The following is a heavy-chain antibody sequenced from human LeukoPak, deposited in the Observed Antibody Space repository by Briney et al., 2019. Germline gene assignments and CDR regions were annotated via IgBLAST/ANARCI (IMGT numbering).Heavy chain of an antibody. CDR1: GFTFSSNA. CDR3: ARDRVPPASGVFTYYMDV. D-gene: IGHD3-10*01. J-gene: IGHJ6*03. Sequence: GGSLRLSCAASGFTFSSNAIHWVRQAPGKGLEWVAVISYDGSKKFYADSVKGRFTISRDNSKNTLYLQMNSLRAEDTAVYSCARDRVPPASGVFTYYMDVWGKGTRVIVSS. CDR2: ISYDGSKK. V-gene: IGHV3-30*01.